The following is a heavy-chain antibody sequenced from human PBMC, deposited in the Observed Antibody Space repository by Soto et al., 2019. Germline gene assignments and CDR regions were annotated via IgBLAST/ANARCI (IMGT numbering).Heavy chain of an antibody. D-gene: IGHD3-10*01. J-gene: IGHJ2*01. V-gene: IGHV3-23*01. CDR3: ARKVPGSTSRPDYWYFDL. CDR1: GFTFINYA. Sequence: EVQLLESGGGLVQPGGSLILSCAGSGFTFINYAMNCVRQAPGKGLEWVSTISGGGDAPFFADSVRGRFTISRDNSKNTVTLQMNNLGVDDTVVYFCARKVPGSTSRPDYWYFDLWGRGTLVTVSS. CDR2: ISGGGDAP.